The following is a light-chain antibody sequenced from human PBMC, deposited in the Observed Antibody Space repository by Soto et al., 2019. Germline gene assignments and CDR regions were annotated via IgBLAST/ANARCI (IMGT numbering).Light chain of an antibody. CDR3: QQYGSSPTT. J-gene: IGKJ5*01. CDR2: GAS. CDR1: QSVSSSF. V-gene: IGKV3-20*01. Sequence: EIVLTQSPGTLSLSPGERATLSCRASQSVSSSFLSWYQQKRGQAPRLLMFGASSRATGIPDRFSGSGSGTDFTLTIYRLEPEDFAVYSCQQYGSSPTTFGQGTRLEIK.